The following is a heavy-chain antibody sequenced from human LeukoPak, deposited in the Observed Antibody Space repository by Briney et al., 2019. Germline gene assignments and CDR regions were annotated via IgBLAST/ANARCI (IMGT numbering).Heavy chain of an antibody. CDR3: ARPGIQGRYYFDY. V-gene: IGHV5-51*01. Sequence: GESLKIFCKGSGYSFTNYWVGWVRQMPRERLGWVGIIYPGDSDTRYSPSFQGQVTISADKSISTAYLQWSSLKASDTAMYYCARPGIQGRYYFDYWGQGTLVTVSS. CDR2: IYPGDSDT. D-gene: IGHD1-26*01. J-gene: IGHJ4*02. CDR1: GYSFTNYW.